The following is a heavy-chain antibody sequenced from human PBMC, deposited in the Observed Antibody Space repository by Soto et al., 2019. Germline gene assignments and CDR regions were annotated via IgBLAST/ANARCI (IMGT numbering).Heavy chain of an antibody. V-gene: IGHV1-18*01. CDR1: GDTFTNFG. J-gene: IGHJ5*02. Sequence: ASVKVSCKTSGDTFTNFGLSWVRQAPGQGLEWMGWIATYNSNKNYAQKFQGRLTLTTDTSTSTGYMELKSLEYDDTAVHYCARVLRGVVNWFDPWGQGTLVTVS. CDR2: IATYNSNK. CDR3: ARVLRGVVNWFDP. D-gene: IGHD3-10*01.